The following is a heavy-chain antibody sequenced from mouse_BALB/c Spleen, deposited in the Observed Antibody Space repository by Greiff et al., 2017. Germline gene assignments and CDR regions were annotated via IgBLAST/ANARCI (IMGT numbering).Heavy chain of an antibody. CDR1: GFTFSSFG. CDR2: ISSGSSTI. Sequence: EVKVVESGGGLVQPGGSRKLSCAASGFTFSSFGMHWVRQAPEKGLEWVAYISSGSSTIYYADTVKGRFTISRDNPKNTLFLQMTSLRSEDTAMYYCARRGLLRLQNYAMDYWGQGTSVTVSS. J-gene: IGHJ4*01. V-gene: IGHV5-17*02. CDR3: ARRGLLRLQNYAMDY. D-gene: IGHD1-2*01.